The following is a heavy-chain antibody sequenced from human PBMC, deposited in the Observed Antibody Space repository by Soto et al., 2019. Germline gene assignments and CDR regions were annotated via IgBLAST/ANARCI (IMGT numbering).Heavy chain of an antibody. J-gene: IGHJ4*02. CDR1: GGSLSSSSYY. CDR2: IYYSGST. D-gene: IGHD2-8*01. Sequence: SETLSLTCTVSGGSLSSSSYYWGWVRQPPGKGLEWIGSIYYSGSTYYNPSLKSRVTISVDTSKNQFSLKLSSVTAADTAVYYCARLDCTNGVCYPIFGLYFDYWGQGTLVTVSS. CDR3: ARLDCTNGVCYPIFGLYFDY. V-gene: IGHV4-39*01.